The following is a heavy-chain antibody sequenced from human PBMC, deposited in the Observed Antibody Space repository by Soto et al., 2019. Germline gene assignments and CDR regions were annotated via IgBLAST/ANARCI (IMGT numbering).Heavy chain of an antibody. Sequence: SETLSLTCTVSGGSLSSYYWSWILQPPGKGLEWIGYIYYSGSTNYNPSLKSRVTISVDTSKNQFSLKLSSVTAADTAVYYCAGTLYCSSTSCEGLDAFDIWGQGTMVTVSS. D-gene: IGHD2-2*01. CDR1: GGSLSSYY. CDR2: IYYSGST. J-gene: IGHJ3*02. CDR3: AGTLYCSSTSCEGLDAFDI. V-gene: IGHV4-59*01.